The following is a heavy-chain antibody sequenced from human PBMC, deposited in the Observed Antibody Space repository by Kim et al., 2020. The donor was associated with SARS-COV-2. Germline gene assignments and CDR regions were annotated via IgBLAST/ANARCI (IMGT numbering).Heavy chain of an antibody. D-gene: IGHD3-16*01. V-gene: IGHV1-69*13. CDR2: IIPIFGTA. CDR1: GGTFSSYA. Sequence: SVKVSCKASGGTFSSYAISWVRQAPGQGLEWMGGIIPIFGTANYAQKFQGRVTITADESTSTAYMELSSLRSEDTAVYYCARKNGGLPPSRYYYYGMDVWGQGTTVTVSS. CDR3: ARKNGGLPPSRYYYYGMDV. J-gene: IGHJ6*02.